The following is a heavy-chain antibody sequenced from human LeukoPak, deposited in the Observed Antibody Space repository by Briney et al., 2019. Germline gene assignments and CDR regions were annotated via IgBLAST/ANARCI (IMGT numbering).Heavy chain of an antibody. J-gene: IGHJ4*02. CDR1: GFTFSNYV. CDR3: VKDGRRSPPC. CDR2: INGGGGST. D-gene: IGHD2-15*01. Sequence: GGSLRLSCAASGFTFSNYVMSWVRQAPGKGPEWFSGINGGGGSTFYAESVTGRFTISRDNSKNTLFLQMNTLRAEDTAVYYCVKDGRRSPPCWGQGTLVTVSS. V-gene: IGHV3-23*01.